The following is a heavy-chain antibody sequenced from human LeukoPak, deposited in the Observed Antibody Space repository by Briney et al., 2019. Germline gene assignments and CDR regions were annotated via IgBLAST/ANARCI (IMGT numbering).Heavy chain of an antibody. Sequence: GGSLRLSCAASGFTFSSYGMHWVRQAPGKGLEWVAFIRYDGSNKYYADSVKGRFTIPRDNSKNTLYLQMNSLRAEDTAVYYCAKDRRYVGGWFDPWGQGTLVTVSS. V-gene: IGHV3-30*02. CDR1: GFTFSSYG. J-gene: IGHJ5*02. CDR2: IRYDGSNK. D-gene: IGHD3-16*01. CDR3: AKDRRYVGGWFDP.